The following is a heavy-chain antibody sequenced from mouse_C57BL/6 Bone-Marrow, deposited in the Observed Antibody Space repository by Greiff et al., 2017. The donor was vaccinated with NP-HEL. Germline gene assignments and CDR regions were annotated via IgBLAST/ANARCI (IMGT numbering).Heavy chain of an antibody. V-gene: IGHV2-2*01. CDR1: GFSLTSYG. CDR3: ASHITTVVPMDY. Sequence: VQRVESGPGLVQPSQSLSITCTVSGFSLTSYGVHWVRQSPGKGLEWLGVIWSGGSTDYNAAFISRLSISKDNSKSQVFFKMNSLQADDTAIYYCASHITTVVPMDYWGQGTSVTVSS. D-gene: IGHD1-1*01. CDR2: IWSGGST. J-gene: IGHJ4*01.